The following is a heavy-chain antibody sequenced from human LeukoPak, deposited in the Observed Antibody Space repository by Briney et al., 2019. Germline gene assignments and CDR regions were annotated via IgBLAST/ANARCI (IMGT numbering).Heavy chain of an antibody. CDR1: GFTFSDYW. J-gene: IGHJ4*02. Sequence: GGSLRLSCAASGFTFSDYWMHWVRQAPGKGLVWVSRTNSDGSSISYADSVKGRFTISRDDSKNTLYLQMNSLRAEDTAVYYCAKDLDIVATITGNWGQGTLVTVSS. CDR3: AKDLDIVATITGN. V-gene: IGHV3-74*01. D-gene: IGHD5-12*01. CDR2: TNSDGSSI.